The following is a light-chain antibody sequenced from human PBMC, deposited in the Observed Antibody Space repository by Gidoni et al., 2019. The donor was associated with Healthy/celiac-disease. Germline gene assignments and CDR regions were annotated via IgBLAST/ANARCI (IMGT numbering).Light chain of an antibody. V-gene: IGLV2-14*03. CDR2: DVS. CDR3: SSYTSSSTSHVV. CDR1: SSDVGGYNY. J-gene: IGLJ2*01. Sequence: QSALPQPASVSGSPGQSITISCTGTSSDVGGYNYVSWYQQHPGKAPKLMIYDVSNRPSGVSNRFSGSKSGNTASLTISGLQAEDEADYYCSSYTSSSTSHVVFGGGTKLTVL.